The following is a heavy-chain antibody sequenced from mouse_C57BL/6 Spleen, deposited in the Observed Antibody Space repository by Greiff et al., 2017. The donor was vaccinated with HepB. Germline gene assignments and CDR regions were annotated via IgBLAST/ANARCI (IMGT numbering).Heavy chain of an antibody. CDR2: IYPGDGDT. J-gene: IGHJ1*03. D-gene: IGHD2-1*01. V-gene: IGHV1-82*01. CDR1: GYAFSSSW. CDR3: ARGGNYAYWYFDV. Sequence: VQLVESGPELVKPGASVKISCKASGYAFSSSWMNWVKQRPGKGLEWIGRIYPGDGDTNYNGKFKGKATLTADKSSSTAYMQLSSLTSEDSAVYFCARGGNYAYWYFDVWGTGTTVTVSS.